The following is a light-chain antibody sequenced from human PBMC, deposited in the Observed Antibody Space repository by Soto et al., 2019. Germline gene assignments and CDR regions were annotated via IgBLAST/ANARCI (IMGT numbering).Light chain of an antibody. CDR3: QQYHNWPPLT. V-gene: IGKV3D-15*01. CDR1: QSININ. CDR2: GAS. Sequence: EIVMTQSPATLSVSPGERVTLSCRASQSININLAWYQQRPGQAPRVLIYGASSRASGIPDRLSGSGSGTDLTLTISRLEHDDFAFYYCQQYHNWPPLTFGGGTRVDIK. J-gene: IGKJ4*01.